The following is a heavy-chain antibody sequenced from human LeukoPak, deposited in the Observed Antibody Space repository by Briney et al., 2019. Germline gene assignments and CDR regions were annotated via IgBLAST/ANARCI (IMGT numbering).Heavy chain of an antibody. CDR3: ARTLSVPAAKNYYYYYYMDV. V-gene: IGHV3-30*02. Sequence: GGSLRLSCAASGFTFSSYAMSWVRQAPGKGLEWVAFIRYDGSNKYYADSVKGRFTISRDNSKNTLYLQMNSLRAEDTAVYYCARTLSVPAAKNYYYYYYMDVWGKGTTVTISS. J-gene: IGHJ6*03. D-gene: IGHD2-2*01. CDR1: GFTFSSYA. CDR2: IRYDGSNK.